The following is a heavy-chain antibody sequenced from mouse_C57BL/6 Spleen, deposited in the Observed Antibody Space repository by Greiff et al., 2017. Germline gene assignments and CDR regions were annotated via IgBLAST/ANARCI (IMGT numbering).Heavy chain of an antibody. CDR2: ISSGGDYI. J-gene: IGHJ2*01. D-gene: IGHD1-1*01. CDR3: TRGITTVVAGDY. CDR1: GFTFSSYA. Sequence: EVKLVESGEGLVKPGGSLKLSCAASGFTFSSYAMSWVRQTPEKRLEWVAYISSGGDYIYYADTVKGRFTISRDNARNTLYLQMSSLKSEDTAMYYCTRGITTVVAGDYWGQGTTLTVSS. V-gene: IGHV5-9-1*02.